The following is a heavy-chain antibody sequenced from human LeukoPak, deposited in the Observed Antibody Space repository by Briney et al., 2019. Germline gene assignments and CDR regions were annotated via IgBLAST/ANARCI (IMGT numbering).Heavy chain of an antibody. CDR3: ARHPSYCSGGSCYSKYYYYYYYMDV. J-gene: IGHJ6*03. V-gene: IGHV4-39*01. CDR2: IYYSGST. Sequence: SETLSLTCTVSGGSISSSSYYWGWIRQPPGKGLEWIGSIYYSGSTYYNPSLKSRVTISVDTSKNQFSLKLSSVTAADTAVYYCARHPSYCSGGSCYSKYYYYYYYMDVWGKGTTVTVSS. D-gene: IGHD2-15*01. CDR1: GGSISSSSYY.